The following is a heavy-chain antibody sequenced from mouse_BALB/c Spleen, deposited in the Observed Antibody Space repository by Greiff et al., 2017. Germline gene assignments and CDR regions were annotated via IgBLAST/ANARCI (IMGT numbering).Heavy chain of an antibody. V-gene: IGHV5-4*02. CDR2: ISDGGSYT. D-gene: IGHD1-1*01. CDR3: ARAYYYGSSPFAY. J-gene: IGHJ3*01. CDR1: GFTFSDYY. Sequence: EVKLMESGGGLVKPGGSLKLSCAASGFTFSDYYMYWVRQTPEKRLEWVATISDGGSYTYYPDSVKGRFTISRDNAKNNLYLQMSSLKSEDTAMYYCARAYYYGSSPFAYWGQGTLVTVSA.